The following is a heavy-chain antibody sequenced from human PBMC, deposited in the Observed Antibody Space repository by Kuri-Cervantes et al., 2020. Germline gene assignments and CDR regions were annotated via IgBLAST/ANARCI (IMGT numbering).Heavy chain of an antibody. CDR3: ARGYCSGGSCYSAD. CDR1: GFTFDDYA. V-gene: IGHV3-21*01. Sequence: GGSLRLSCAASGFTFDDYAMHWVRQAPGKGLEWVSSISSSSSYIYYADSVKGRFTISRDNAKNSLYLQMNSLRAEDTAVYYCARGYCSGGSCYSADWGQGTLVTVFS. CDR2: ISSSSSYI. D-gene: IGHD2-15*01. J-gene: IGHJ4*02.